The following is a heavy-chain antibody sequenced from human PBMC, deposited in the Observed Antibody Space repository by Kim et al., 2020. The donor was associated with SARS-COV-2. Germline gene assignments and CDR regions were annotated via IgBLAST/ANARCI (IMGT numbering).Heavy chain of an antibody. CDR2: ISSDGGAA. D-gene: IGHD1-1*01. CDR3: TGHNIASS. Sequence: GGSLRLSCAASGFTFSNCGMTWVRQAPGKGLEWVSDISSDGGAAAYADSVKGRFTISRDNSKNTLYLDMNSLRAVDTAVYYCTGHNIASSWGQGTLVTVSS. V-gene: IGHV3-23*01. J-gene: IGHJ4*02. CDR1: GFTFSNCG.